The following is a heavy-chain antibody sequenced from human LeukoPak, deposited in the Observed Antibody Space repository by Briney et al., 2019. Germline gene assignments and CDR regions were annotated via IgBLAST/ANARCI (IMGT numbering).Heavy chain of an antibody. J-gene: IGHJ5*02. V-gene: IGHV4-59*01. CDR3: ARDVYDSSGYWWFDP. D-gene: IGHD3-22*01. Sequence: KTSETLSLTCTVSGGSISSYYWSWIRQPPGKGLEWIGHIYYSGSTNYNPSLKSRVTVSVDTSKNQFSLKLSSVTAADTAVYYCARDVYDSSGYWWFDPWGQGTLVTVSS. CDR2: IYYSGST. CDR1: GGSISSYY.